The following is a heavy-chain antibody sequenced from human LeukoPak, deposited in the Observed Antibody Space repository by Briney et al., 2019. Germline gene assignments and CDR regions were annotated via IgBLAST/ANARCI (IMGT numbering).Heavy chain of an antibody. V-gene: IGHV1-69*13. CDR2: IIPIFGTA. CDR1: GGTFSSYA. J-gene: IGHJ5*02. CDR3: AREGGIRIAVAGGNWFDP. D-gene: IGHD6-19*01. Sequence: SVKVSCKASGGTFSSYAISWVRQAPGQGLEWMGGIIPIFGTANYAQKFQGRVTITADESTSTAYMELSSLRSEDTAVYYCAREGGIRIAVAGGNWFDPWGQGTLVTVSS.